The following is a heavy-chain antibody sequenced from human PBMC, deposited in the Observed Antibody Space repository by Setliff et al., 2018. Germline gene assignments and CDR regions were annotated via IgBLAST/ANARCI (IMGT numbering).Heavy chain of an antibody. D-gene: IGHD3-3*01. CDR2: IYTSWST. Sequence: NPSETLSLTCNVSGGSISSRTYYWSWIRQPAGKGLEWIGHIYTSWSTNYNPSLKSRVTMSVDTTKNQFSLKLTSVTAADTAVYYCARVSGFLYVDVWGKGTKVTVSS. V-gene: IGHV4-61*09. J-gene: IGHJ6*03. CDR3: ARVSGFLYVDV. CDR1: GGSISSRTYY.